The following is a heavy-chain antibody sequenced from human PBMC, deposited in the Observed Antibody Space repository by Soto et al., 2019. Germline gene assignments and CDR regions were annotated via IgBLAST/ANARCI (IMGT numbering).Heavy chain of an antibody. D-gene: IGHD3-9*01. J-gene: IGHJ4*02. V-gene: IGHV3-33*01. CDR2: IRFDGSTA. CDR1: GFVFRTFR. Sequence: LRLSCEASGFVFRTFRMHWVRRAPGKGLEWLATIRFDGSTARYAESVRGRFKISRDNSMNTLYLQLDRLRVEDTAVYYCVRDRPNTESLTGYFDTWGQGTPVTV. CDR3: VRDRPNTESLTGYFDT.